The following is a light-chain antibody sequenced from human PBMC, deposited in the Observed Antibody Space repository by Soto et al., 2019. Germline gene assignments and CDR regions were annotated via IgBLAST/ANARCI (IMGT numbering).Light chain of an antibody. Sequence: DIQMTQSPSSLSASVGDRVTITCQASQDISNYLNRYQQKQGKAPKLLIYDASNLDTRVPSRFSGSGSWTDFTFTISSLQPEDIATYYCQQSNTFGPGTKVDIK. CDR2: DAS. CDR3: QQSNT. J-gene: IGKJ3*01. V-gene: IGKV1-33*01. CDR1: QDISNY.